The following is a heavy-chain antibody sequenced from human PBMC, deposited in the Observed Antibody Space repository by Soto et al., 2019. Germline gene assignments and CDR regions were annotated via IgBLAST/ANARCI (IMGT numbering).Heavy chain of an antibody. CDR2: IITILGIA. CDR3: ARESGWYVF. J-gene: IGHJ5*01. Sequence: QVQLVQSGAEVKKPGSSLKVSCKASGGTFSSYTISWVRQAPGQGLEWMGRIITILGIANYAQKFQGRVTITADKSTSTADMGLSSLISEDTAVYYCARESGWYVFWGQGTLVTVSS. V-gene: IGHV1-69*08. D-gene: IGHD3-3*01. CDR1: GGTFSSYT.